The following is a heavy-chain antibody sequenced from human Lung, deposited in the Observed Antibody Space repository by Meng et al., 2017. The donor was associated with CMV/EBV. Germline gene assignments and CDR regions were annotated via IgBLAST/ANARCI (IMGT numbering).Heavy chain of an antibody. CDR3: ARERADYYDTKQTLNY. Sequence: GGSLRLSCAASGFTFSDYYMSWIRQAPGKGLEWVSYISSSGTTIYYADPVKGRFTISRDNAKNSLYLQMNSLGDEDTAVYYCARERADYYDTKQTLNYWGLGTLVTVSS. D-gene: IGHD3-22*01. CDR1: GFTFSDYY. V-gene: IGHV3-11*01. J-gene: IGHJ4*02. CDR2: ISSSGTTI.